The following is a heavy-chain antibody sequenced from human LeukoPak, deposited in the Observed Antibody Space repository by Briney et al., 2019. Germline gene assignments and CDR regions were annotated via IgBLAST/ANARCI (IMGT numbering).Heavy chain of an antibody. Sequence: GGSLRLSCAASGFTFRSNAMSWVRPAPGKGLEWVSGISGSGLSTDYADSVKGRFTISRDNSKNTLYLQMNSLRAEDTAVYYCARAATDYWGQGTLVTVSS. CDR2: ISGSGLST. J-gene: IGHJ4*02. CDR3: ARAATDY. CDR1: GFTFRSNA. V-gene: IGHV3-23*01.